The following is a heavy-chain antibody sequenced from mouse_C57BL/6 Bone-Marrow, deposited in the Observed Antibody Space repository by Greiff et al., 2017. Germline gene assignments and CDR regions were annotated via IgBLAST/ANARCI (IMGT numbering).Heavy chain of an antibody. J-gene: IGHJ4*01. CDR3: ARYGPNPYAKDY. Sequence: QVQLQQSGAELARPGASVKMSCKASGYTFTSYTMHWVKQRPGQGLEWIGYINPSSGYTKYNQKFKDKATLTADKSSSTAYMQLSSLTSEDSAVYDCARYGPNPYAKDYWGQGTSVTVSS. D-gene: IGHD1-1*02. CDR2: INPSSGYT. CDR1: GYTFTSYT. V-gene: IGHV1-4*01.